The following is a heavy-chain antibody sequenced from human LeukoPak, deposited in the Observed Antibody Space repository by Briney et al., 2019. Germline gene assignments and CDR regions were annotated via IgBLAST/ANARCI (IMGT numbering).Heavy chain of an antibody. V-gene: IGHV3-21*01. CDR1: GFPFSAYS. CDR2: ISGSSSYM. CDR3: AKAYYDSSGYSYYFVY. D-gene: IGHD3-22*01. Sequence: GGSLRLSCAASGFPFSAYSMNWVRQAPGKGLEWVSSISGSSSYMFYADSVKGRFTISRDNAKNSLYLQMNSLRAEDTAVYYCAKAYYDSSGYSYYFVYWGQGTLVTVSS. J-gene: IGHJ4*02.